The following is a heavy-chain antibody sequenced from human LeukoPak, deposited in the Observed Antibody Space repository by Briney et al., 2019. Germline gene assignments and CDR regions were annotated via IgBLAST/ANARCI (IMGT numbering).Heavy chain of an antibody. Sequence: SETLFLTCTVSGGAISTYYWSWIRQTPGMGLEWIGYIYYTGSTNYNPSLKSRATISVDASKNQFSLKMSSMTAADTAVYYCARAQGYSSGWDFQHWGQGTLVTVSS. CDR2: IYYTGST. D-gene: IGHD6-19*01. CDR3: ARAQGYSSGWDFQH. J-gene: IGHJ1*01. V-gene: IGHV4-59*01. CDR1: GGAISTYY.